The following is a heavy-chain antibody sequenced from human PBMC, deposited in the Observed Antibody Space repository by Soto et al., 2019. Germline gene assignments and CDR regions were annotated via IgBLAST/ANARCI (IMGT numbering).Heavy chain of an antibody. Sequence: GSLRLSCAASGFSFSSYAMSWVRQAPGKGLEWVSGISVSGTNKYYAGAVKGRFTISRDNSKNTLYLQMNNLRAEDTAVYYCADGGEWSFNFVYWGQGTKVTVSS. CDR3: ADGGEWSFNFVY. CDR2: ISVSGTNK. CDR1: GFSFSSYA. D-gene: IGHD3-3*01. V-gene: IGHV3-23*01. J-gene: IGHJ4*02.